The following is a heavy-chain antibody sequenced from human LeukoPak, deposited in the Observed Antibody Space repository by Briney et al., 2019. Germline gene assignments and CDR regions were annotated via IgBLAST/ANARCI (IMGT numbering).Heavy chain of an antibody. D-gene: IGHD2-15*01. Sequence: SETLSLTCTVSGGSISTYYWSWIRQPAGKGLEWIGRIYTSGSTNYNPSLKSRVTISVDTSKNQFSLKLSSVTAADTAVYYCARFRIVSGWYFDLWGRGTLVTVSS. J-gene: IGHJ2*01. V-gene: IGHV4-4*07. CDR1: GGSISTYY. CDR2: IYTSGST. CDR3: ARFRIVSGWYFDL.